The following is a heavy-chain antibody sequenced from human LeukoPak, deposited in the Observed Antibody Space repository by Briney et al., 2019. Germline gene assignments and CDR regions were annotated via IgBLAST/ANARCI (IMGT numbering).Heavy chain of an antibody. CDR3: AKSRYYDILTGQTYYFDY. Sequence: PGGSLRLSCAASGFTFDDYAVHWVRQAPGKGLEWVSGISWNSDDIVYGDSVKGRFTISRDNAKNSLYLQMNSLRAEDTALYYCAKSRYYDILTGQTYYFDYWGQGTLVTVSS. D-gene: IGHD3-9*01. V-gene: IGHV3-9*01. CDR2: ISWNSDDI. J-gene: IGHJ4*02. CDR1: GFTFDDYA.